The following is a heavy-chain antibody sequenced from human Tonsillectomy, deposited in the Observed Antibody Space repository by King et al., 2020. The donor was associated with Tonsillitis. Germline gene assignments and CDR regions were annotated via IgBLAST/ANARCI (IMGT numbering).Heavy chain of an antibody. CDR2: IYYSGST. CDR1: GGSISSYY. V-gene: IGHV4-59*08. CDR3: AIHPYWNDAFDI. J-gene: IGHJ3*02. D-gene: IGHD1-1*01. Sequence: QLQESGPGLVKPSETLSLTCTVSGGSISSYYWSWFRQPPGKGLEWSGYIYYSGSTNYNPSLKSRITVSADTSKNQFSLKLSSVTAADTAVYYCAIHPYWNDAFDILGQGTMVTVSS.